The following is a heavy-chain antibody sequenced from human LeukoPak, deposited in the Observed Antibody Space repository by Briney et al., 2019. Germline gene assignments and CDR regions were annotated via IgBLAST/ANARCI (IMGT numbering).Heavy chain of an antibody. J-gene: IGHJ4*02. V-gene: IGHV3-23*01. Sequence: QAGGSLRLSCAASGFTFSSYAMSWVRQAPGKGLEWVSFISPSADRTSNADSVEGRFTISRDNPRNTLYLQMNSLRDEDTAVYYCAIMHGYYDGSGYWVQWGQGALVTVSS. D-gene: IGHD3-22*01. CDR3: AIMHGYYDGSGYWVQ. CDR1: GFTFSSYA. CDR2: ISPSADRT.